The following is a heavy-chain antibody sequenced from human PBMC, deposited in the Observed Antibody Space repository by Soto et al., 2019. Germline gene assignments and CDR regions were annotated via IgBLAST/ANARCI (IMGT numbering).Heavy chain of an antibody. J-gene: IGHJ4*02. CDR3: TTAIAAEKNDY. D-gene: IGHD6-13*01. CDR2: IKSKTDGGTT. CDR1: GFTFSNAW. Sequence: EVQLVESGGGLVKPGGSLRLSCAASGFTFSNAWMSWARQAPGKGLEWVGRIKSKTDGGTTDYAAPVKGRFTISRDDSKNTLYLQMNSLKTEDTAVYYCTTAIAAEKNDYWGQGTLVTVSS. V-gene: IGHV3-15*01.